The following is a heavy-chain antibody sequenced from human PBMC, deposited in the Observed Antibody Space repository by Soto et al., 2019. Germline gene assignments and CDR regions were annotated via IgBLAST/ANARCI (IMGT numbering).Heavy chain of an antibody. Sequence: QVQVQESGPGLVRPSQTLSLTCTVSGGSIERGAYYWSWIRQHPVKGLEWIGYIYYNGDTDYNPSLKSRLTISLDTSKNQISLRLSCVTPADTTESYCARDKGGKVLKGSGMDVWGQGTTVIVS. J-gene: IGHJ6*02. CDR3: ARDKGGKVLKGSGMDV. CDR2: IYYNGDT. CDR1: GGSIERGAYY. D-gene: IGHD2-8*02. V-gene: IGHV4-31*03.